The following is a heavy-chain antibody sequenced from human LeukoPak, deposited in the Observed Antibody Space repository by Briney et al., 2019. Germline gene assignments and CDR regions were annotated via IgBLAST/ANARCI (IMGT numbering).Heavy chain of an antibody. CDR3: TRDPRNKGFDP. CDR1: GFTLGYYW. J-gene: IGHJ5*02. CDR2: INGDGSST. D-gene: IGHD1/OR15-1a*01. Sequence: GGSLRLSCAASGFTLGYYWMHWVRQAPGKGLVWVSCINGDGSSTNYADSVKGRFTISRDNAKNTLYLEMNSLRAEDTAVYYCTRDPRNKGFDPWGQGTLVTASS. V-gene: IGHV3-74*01.